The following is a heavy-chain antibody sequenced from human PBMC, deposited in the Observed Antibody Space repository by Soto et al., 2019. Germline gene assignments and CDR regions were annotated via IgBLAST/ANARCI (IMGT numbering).Heavy chain of an antibody. CDR2: ISGSGGST. V-gene: IGHV3-23*01. D-gene: IGHD3-10*01. Sequence: GSLRLSCAASGFIFSSYAMSCVRQAPGKGLEWVSAISGSGGSTYYADSVKGRFTISRDNSKNTLYLQMNSLRAEDTAVYYCVLWPPYYFDYWGQGTLVTVSS. J-gene: IGHJ4*02. CDR3: VLWPPYYFDY. CDR1: GFIFSSYA.